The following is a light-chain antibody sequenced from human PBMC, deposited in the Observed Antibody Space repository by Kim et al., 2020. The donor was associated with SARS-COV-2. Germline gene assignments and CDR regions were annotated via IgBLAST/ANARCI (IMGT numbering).Light chain of an antibody. V-gene: IGLV3-19*01. CDR2: GRN. Sequence: SYGLTQDPAVSVALGQTVRITCQGDSLRSYYASWYQQKPGQAPVLVIYGRNNRPSGIPDRFSGSTSGNTASLTITGAQAEDEADYYCKSRDSSGNVVFGGGTQLTVL. CDR1: SLRSYY. J-gene: IGLJ2*01. CDR3: KSRDSSGNVV.